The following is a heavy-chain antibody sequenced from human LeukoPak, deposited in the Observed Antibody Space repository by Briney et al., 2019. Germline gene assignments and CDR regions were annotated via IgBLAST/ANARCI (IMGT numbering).Heavy chain of an antibody. CDR3: ASTYSSGWYVAY. Sequence: SQTLSLTCTVSGDSISSGGYYWTWTRRPPGRELEGIGRIYTSGSTYYNPSLKSRVTISVDTSKNQFSLKLSSVTAADTAVYYCASTYSSGWYVAYWGQGTLVTVSS. CDR1: GDSISSGGYY. V-gene: IGHV4-61*02. CDR2: IYTSGST. J-gene: IGHJ4*02. D-gene: IGHD6-19*01.